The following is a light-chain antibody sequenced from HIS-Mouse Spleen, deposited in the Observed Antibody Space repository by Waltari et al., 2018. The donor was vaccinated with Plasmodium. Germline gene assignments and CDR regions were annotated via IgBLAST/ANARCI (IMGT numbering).Light chain of an antibody. J-gene: IGLJ2*01. V-gene: IGLV2-14*03. CDR2: GVS. CDR3: SSYTSSSTLYVV. CDR1: SSDVGGYNY. Sequence: QSALTQPASVSGSPGQSITISCTGTSSDVGGYNYVSWYQQHPGKAPKLMIYGVSNRHSGVSNRCAGSKPGNPASLTISGLQAEDEADYYCSSYTSSSTLYVVFGGGTKLTVL.